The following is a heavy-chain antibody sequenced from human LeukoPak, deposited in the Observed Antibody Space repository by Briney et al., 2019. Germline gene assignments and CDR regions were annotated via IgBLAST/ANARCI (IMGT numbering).Heavy chain of an antibody. Sequence: GGSLRLSCAASGFTFDDYTFHWVRQAPGKGLEWVSLINRDGGSTYYADSVRGRFTISRDNSKNSLYLQMNSLRTEDTALYYCTKDRYCTTTFCPLDYWGQGTLVTVSS. CDR1: GFTFDDYT. V-gene: IGHV3-43*01. CDR2: INRDGGST. CDR3: TKDRYCTTTFCPLDY. D-gene: IGHD2-8*01. J-gene: IGHJ4*02.